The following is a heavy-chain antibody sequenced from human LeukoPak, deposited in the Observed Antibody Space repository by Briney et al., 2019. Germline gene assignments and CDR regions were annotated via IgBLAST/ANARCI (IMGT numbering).Heavy chain of an antibody. CDR3: ATAHGVVRGVIYYFDY. CDR1: GFTFSSYA. CDR2: ISSNGGST. J-gene: IGHJ4*02. D-gene: IGHD3-10*01. V-gene: IGHV3-64*04. Sequence: GGSLRLSCSASGFTFSSYAMHWVRQAPGKGLEYVSAISSNGGSTYYADSVKGRFTISRDNSKNTLYLQMNSLRAEDTAVYYCATAHGVVRGVIYYFDYWGQGTLVTVSS.